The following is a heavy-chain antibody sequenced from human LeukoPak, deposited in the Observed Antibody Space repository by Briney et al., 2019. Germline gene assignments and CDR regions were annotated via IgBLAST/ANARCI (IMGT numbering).Heavy chain of an antibody. Sequence: AQTLSLTCTVSGLSISSGGYSWSWIRQPPGKGLEWIVYIYHSGSTYYNPCRKSRVTISVDRSKNPFFLKLSPVTAADTAVYYCAGYSYARFDSWGQGTLVTVSS. CDR2: IYHSGST. CDR3: AGYSYARFDS. V-gene: IGHV4-30-2*01. CDR1: GLSISSGGYS. J-gene: IGHJ5*01. D-gene: IGHD5-18*01.